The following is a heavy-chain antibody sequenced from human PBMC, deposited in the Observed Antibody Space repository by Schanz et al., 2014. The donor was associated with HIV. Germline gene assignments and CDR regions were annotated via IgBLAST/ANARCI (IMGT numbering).Heavy chain of an antibody. CDR2: ISGSGTST. CDR3: ARSPSYGMDV. Sequence: EVQLLESGGGLVQPGGSLRLSCAASGFTFNKYGMTWVRQVPGKGLECVSSISGSGTSTHYADSAKGRFTISRDNSKNTVYLQMTGLRAEDTAVYYCARSPSYGMDVWGQGTTVTVSS. J-gene: IGHJ6*02. CDR1: GFTFNKYG. V-gene: IGHV3-23*01.